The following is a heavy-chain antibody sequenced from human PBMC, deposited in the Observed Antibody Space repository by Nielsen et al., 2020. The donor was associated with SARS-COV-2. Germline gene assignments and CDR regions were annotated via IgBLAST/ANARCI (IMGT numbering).Heavy chain of an antibody. D-gene: IGHD1-26*01. CDR2: IFSNDEK. CDR3: ARILGGSFYYWYFDL. Sequence: SGPTLVKPTETLTLTCTVSGFSLSNARMGVSWIRQPPGKALEWLAHIFSNDEKSYSTSLKSRLTISKDTSKSQVVLTMTNMDPVDTATYYCARILGGSFYYWYFDLWGRGTLVTVSS. V-gene: IGHV2-26*01. CDR1: GFSLSNARMG. J-gene: IGHJ2*01.